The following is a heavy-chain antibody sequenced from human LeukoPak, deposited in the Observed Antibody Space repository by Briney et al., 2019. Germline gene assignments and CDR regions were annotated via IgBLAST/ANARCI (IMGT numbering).Heavy chain of an antibody. D-gene: IGHD3-3*01. CDR1: GYSISSGYY. V-gene: IGHV4-38-2*02. CDR3: ARGSGPILGVTKTPRFDY. J-gene: IGHJ4*02. CDR2: IYHSGST. Sequence: KPSETLSLTCTVSGYSISSGYYWGWIRQPPGKGLEWIGSIYHSGSTYYNPSLKSRVTISVDTSKNQFSLKLSSVTAADTAVYYCARGSGPILGVTKTPRFDYWGQGTLVTVSS.